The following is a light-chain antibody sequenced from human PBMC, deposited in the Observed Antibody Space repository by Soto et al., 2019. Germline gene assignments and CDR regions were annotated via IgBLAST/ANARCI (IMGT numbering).Light chain of an antibody. V-gene: IGKV1-6*01. J-gene: IGKJ1*01. CDR1: QGIRND. CDR3: LQDYNYPPT. CDR2: AAS. Sequence: AIQMTQSPSSLSASVGDRVTITCRASQGIRNDLGWYQQKPGKAPKLLIYAASSLQSGVPSTFSGRGSGTDFTLTISSLQPEDFATYYCLQDYNYPPTFGLGTKVDIK.